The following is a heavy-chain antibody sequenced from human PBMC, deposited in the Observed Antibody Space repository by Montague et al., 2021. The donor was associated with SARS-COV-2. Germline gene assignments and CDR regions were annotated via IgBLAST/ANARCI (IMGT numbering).Heavy chain of an antibody. Sequence: PALVKPTQTLTLTCTFSGLSLISDGVGVGWIRQPPGKALEWLALIFWNDDKRYNSSLKNRLTVTKDTSKNQVVLTMTNMDPLDTGTYYCAHSLLFSSLGDCENWGEGALVDVPS. V-gene: IGHV2-5*01. CDR1: GLSLISDGVG. CDR3: AHSLLFSSLGDCEN. J-gene: IGHJ4*02. CDR2: IFWNDDK. D-gene: IGHD2-21*02.